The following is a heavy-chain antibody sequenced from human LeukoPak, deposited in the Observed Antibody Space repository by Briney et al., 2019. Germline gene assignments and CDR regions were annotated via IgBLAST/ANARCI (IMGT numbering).Heavy chain of an antibody. D-gene: IGHD6-19*01. Sequence: PSETLSLTCTVSGGSISSYYWSWIRQPPGKGLEWIGYIYYSGSTNYNPSLKSRVTISVDTSKNQFSLKLTSVTATDTAVYYCARQRKYNSGWYYFDFWGQGTLVTVSS. J-gene: IGHJ4*02. V-gene: IGHV4-59*08. CDR3: ARQRKYNSGWYYFDF. CDR1: GGSISSYY. CDR2: IYYSGST.